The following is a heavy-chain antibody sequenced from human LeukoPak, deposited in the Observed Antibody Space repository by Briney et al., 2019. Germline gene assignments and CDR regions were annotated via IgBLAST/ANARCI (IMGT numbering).Heavy chain of an antibody. Sequence: ASVKVSCKASGYTFTSYGISWVRQAPGQGVERMGWISAYNGKTNYAQKLQGRVTITTETSKSTAYMELRSLRSDDTAVYYCARGYCSSTSCYPIDYWGQGTLVTVSS. D-gene: IGHD2-2*01. CDR1: GYTFTSYG. CDR2: ISAYNGKT. CDR3: ARGYCSSTSCYPIDY. J-gene: IGHJ4*02. V-gene: IGHV1-18*01.